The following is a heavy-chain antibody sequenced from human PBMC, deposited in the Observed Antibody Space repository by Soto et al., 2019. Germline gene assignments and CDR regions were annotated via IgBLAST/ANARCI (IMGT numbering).Heavy chain of an antibody. CDR1: GGSFSGYY. Sequence: QVQLQQWGAGLLKPSETLSLTCAVYGGSFSGYYWSWIRQPPGKGLEWIGEINHSGSTNYNPSLKSRVTISVDTSKNQFSLKLSSVTAADTAVYYCARGIWRDTAMIHSSGWRIDFDYWGQGTLVTVSS. D-gene: IGHD6-19*01. V-gene: IGHV4-34*01. J-gene: IGHJ4*02. CDR3: ARGIWRDTAMIHSSGWRIDFDY. CDR2: INHSGST.